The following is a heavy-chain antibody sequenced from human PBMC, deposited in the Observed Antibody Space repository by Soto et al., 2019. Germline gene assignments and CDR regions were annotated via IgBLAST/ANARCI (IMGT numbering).Heavy chain of an antibody. CDR2: ISAYNGNT. CDR1: GYTFTSYG. J-gene: IGHJ6*02. CDR3: ARDGGLDQLLYYYYGMDV. D-gene: IGHD2-2*01. V-gene: IGHV1-18*01. Sequence: ASVKVSCKASGYTFTSYGISWVRQAPGQGLEWMGWISAYNGNTNYAQKLRGRVTMTTDTSTSTAYMELRSLRSDDTAVYYCARDGGLDQLLYYYYGMDVWGQVTTVTVSS.